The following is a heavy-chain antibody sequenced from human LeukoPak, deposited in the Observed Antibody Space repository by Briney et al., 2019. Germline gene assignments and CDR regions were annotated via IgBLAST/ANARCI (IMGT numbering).Heavy chain of an antibody. D-gene: IGHD5-18*01. Sequence: GGSLRLSSTASGFSVSSNYMSWVRQAPGRGLEWVSTIYSGGGTYYADSVKGRFTISRDNSKNTLYLQMNSLRAEDTAVYYCARGEDTAKNAFDIWGQGTLVTVSS. CDR2: IYSGGGT. V-gene: IGHV3-53*01. CDR3: ARGEDTAKNAFDI. CDR1: GFSVSSNY. J-gene: IGHJ3*02.